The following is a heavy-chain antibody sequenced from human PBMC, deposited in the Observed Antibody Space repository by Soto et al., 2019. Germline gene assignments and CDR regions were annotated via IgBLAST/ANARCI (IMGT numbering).Heavy chain of an antibody. CDR1: GGTFSSYA. D-gene: IGHD2-21*02. J-gene: IGHJ6*02. CDR2: IIPIFGTA. CDR3: ARAGAYCGGDCYSYYYYYGMDV. V-gene: IGHV1-69*01. Sequence: QVQLVQSGAEVKKPGSSVKVSCKASGGTFSSYAISWVRQAPGQGLEWMGGIIPIFGTANYAQKFQGRVTITADESTSTAYMELSSLRSEDKAVYYCARAGAYCGGDCYSYYYYYGMDVWGQGTTVTVSS.